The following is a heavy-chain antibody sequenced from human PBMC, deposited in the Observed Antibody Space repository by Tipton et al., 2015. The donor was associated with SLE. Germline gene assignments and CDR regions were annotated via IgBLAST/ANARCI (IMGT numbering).Heavy chain of an antibody. V-gene: IGHV4-39*07. CDR1: GGSISSSRYY. CDR2: IYHSGTA. J-gene: IGHJ4*02. CDR3: ARTDSTGYYYVGFEY. D-gene: IGHD3-22*01. Sequence: TLSLTCTVSGGSISSSRYYWGWIRQPPGKGLEWIGSIYHSGTAYYNPSLKSRVTISVDTSKNQFSLKLSSVTAADTAVYYCARTDSTGYYYVGFEYWGQGTLVTVSS.